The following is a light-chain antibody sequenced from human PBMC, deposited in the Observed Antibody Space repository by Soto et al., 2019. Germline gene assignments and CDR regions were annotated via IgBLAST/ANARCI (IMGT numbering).Light chain of an antibody. Sequence: DIQMTQSPSSLSASVGDRVTITCRASQSISSWLAWYHQKPGKAPNLLIYKASTLQSGVPSRFSGSGSGTEFTLTISSLQPDDFATYYCQQYNSFPWTFGQGTKLEIK. CDR2: KAS. CDR1: QSISSW. CDR3: QQYNSFPWT. J-gene: IGKJ2*02. V-gene: IGKV1-5*03.